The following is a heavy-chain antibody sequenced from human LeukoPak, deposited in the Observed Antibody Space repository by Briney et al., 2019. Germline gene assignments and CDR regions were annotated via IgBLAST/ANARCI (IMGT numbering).Heavy chain of an antibody. V-gene: IGHV3-30*18. J-gene: IGHJ4*02. CDR1: GFTFSTYG. Sequence: GGSLRLSCAASGFTFSTYGMHWVRQAPGKGLDWVAVISSDGSNRYYADSVKGRFTISRDNSKNTVHLQMNRLKTEDTAVYYCAKDLKSFGSSWYLGADYWGLGILVTVSS. CDR2: ISSDGSNR. CDR3: AKDLKSFGSSWYLGADY. D-gene: IGHD6-13*01.